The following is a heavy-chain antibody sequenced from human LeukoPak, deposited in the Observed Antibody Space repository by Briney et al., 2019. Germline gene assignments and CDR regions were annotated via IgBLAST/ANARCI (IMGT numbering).Heavy chain of an antibody. CDR2: INTDGTSS. V-gene: IGHV3-74*01. CDR3: ARDTYGTCYPGTIDY. D-gene: IGHD2-15*01. CDR1: GFNFRNYW. J-gene: IGHJ4*02. Sequence: GGSLRLSCAASGFNFRNYWMHWVRQAPGKGLEWVSRINTDGTSSTYADSVKGRFTVSRDNAKNTLSLQMNSLRAEDTAVYYCARDTYGTCYPGTIDYWGQGIMVAVSS.